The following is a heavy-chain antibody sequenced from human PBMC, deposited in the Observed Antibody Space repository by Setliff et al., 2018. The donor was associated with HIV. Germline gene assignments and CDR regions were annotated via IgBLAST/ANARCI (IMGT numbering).Heavy chain of an antibody. CDR3: GVSGGSSPGY. CDR2: ISATTGDT. J-gene: IGHJ4*02. Sequence: GESLKISCAASGFTFSTYAMSWVRQAPGRGLEWVSAISATTGDTYYADSVKGRFTISRDNSKDTLYLQMNSLRADDTAVYYCGVSGGSSPGYWGPGTLVTVSS. CDR1: GFTFSTYA. V-gene: IGHV3-23*01. D-gene: IGHD2-15*01.